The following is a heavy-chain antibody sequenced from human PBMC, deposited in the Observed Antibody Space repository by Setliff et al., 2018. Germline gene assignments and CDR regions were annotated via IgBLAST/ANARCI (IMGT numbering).Heavy chain of an antibody. J-gene: IGHJ4*02. V-gene: IGHV4-39*01. Sequence: LETLSLTCTVSGGSISSPSYFWGWVRQPPGKEMEWIATIYYSGSSYYNPSLKSRLTISVDTSKNLFSLKLSSVTTADTAVYYCARTARVPDCSGQGILVTVS. CDR1: GGSISSPSYF. CDR3: ARTARVPDC. CDR2: IYYSGSS.